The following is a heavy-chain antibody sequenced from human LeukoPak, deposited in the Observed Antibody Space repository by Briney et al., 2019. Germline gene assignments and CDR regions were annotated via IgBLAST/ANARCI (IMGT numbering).Heavy chain of an antibody. CDR1: GFTFSSYS. D-gene: IGHD6-19*01. J-gene: IGHJ4*02. Sequence: GGSLRLSCAASGFTFSSYSMNWVRQAPGKGLEWVSSISSSYIYYADSVKGRFTISRDNAKNSLYLQMNSLRAEDTAVYYCARKAVAGSPHFDYWGQGTLVTVSS. V-gene: IGHV3-21*01. CDR2: ISSSYI. CDR3: ARKAVAGSPHFDY.